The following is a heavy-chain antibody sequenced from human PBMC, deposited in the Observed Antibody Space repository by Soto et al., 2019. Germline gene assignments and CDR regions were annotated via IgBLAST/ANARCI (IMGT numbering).Heavy chain of an antibody. CDR1: GFSLSTSGMC. CDR2: VDWDDDK. V-gene: IGHV2-70*13. J-gene: IGHJ3*02. CDR3: ARLRRDVYKSAYQDAFDI. D-gene: IGHD3-16*01. Sequence: ESGPTLVNPTQTLTLTCTFSGFSLSTSGMCVSWIRQPPGKALEWLALVDWDDDKYYSPSLKTRLAISKDTSKNQVVLTMTNMDPVDTATYYCARLRRDVYKSAYQDAFDIWGQGTMVTVSS.